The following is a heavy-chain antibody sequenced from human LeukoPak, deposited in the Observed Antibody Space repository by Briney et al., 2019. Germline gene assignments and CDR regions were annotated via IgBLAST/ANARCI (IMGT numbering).Heavy chain of an antibody. CDR1: GLTFSCYA. CDR3: ARGPGPIAGAKNPFDI. Sequence: PGRSLRLSCAATGLTFSCYAMHWVRQAPGKGLEWVAVISYDGSNKYYADSVKGRFTISGDKSKNTLYLQMNSLRPEDTAFYYCARGPGPIAGAKNPFDIWGQGTMVTVSS. CDR2: ISYDGSNK. D-gene: IGHD1-26*01. J-gene: IGHJ3*02. V-gene: IGHV3-30*01.